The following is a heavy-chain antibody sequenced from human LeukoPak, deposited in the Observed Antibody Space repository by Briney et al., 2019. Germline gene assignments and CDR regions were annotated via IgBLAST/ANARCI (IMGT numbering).Heavy chain of an antibody. CDR2: IRYDGSNK. J-gene: IGHJ4*02. Sequence: GGSLRLSCAASGFTFSSYGMHWVRQAPGKGLEWVAFIRYDGSNKYYADSVKGRFTISRDNSKNTLYLQMNSLRAEDTAVCYCAKEGGPGDFDWTRRDFDYWGQGTLVTVSS. CDR1: GFTFSSYG. V-gene: IGHV3-30*02. D-gene: IGHD3-9*01. CDR3: AKEGGPGDFDWTRRDFDY.